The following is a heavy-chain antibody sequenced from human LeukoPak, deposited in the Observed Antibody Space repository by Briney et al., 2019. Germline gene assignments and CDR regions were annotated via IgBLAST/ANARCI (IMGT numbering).Heavy chain of an antibody. Sequence: ASVKVSCKASGYTFTDYFMNWMRQAPGQRLEWMGWINAGNGNTKYSQKLQGRVTITRDTSSSTAYMQLSSLRSEDTAVYYCARTDTEYYYYGMDVWGQGTTVTVSS. D-gene: IGHD2-2*02. V-gene: IGHV1-3*01. CDR1: GYTFTDYF. CDR2: INAGNGNT. J-gene: IGHJ6*02. CDR3: ARTDTEYYYYGMDV.